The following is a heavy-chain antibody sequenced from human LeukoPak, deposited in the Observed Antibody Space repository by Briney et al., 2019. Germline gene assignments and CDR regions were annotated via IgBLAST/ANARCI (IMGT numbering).Heavy chain of an antibody. CDR1: GGSLSSYY. CDR3: ARSYYDFWSGYSATYYFDY. Sequence: SETLSLTCTVSGGSLSSYYWSWIRQPPGKGLEWIGYIYYSGSTNYNPSLKSRVTISVDTSKNQFSLKLSSVTAADTAVYYCARSYYDFWSGYSATYYFDYWGQGTLVTVSS. V-gene: IGHV4-59*01. CDR2: IYYSGST. J-gene: IGHJ4*02. D-gene: IGHD3-3*01.